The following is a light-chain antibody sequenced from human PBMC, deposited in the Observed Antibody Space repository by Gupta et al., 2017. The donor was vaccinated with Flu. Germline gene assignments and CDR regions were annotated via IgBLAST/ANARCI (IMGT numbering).Light chain of an antibody. V-gene: IGKV3-20*01. CDR2: GIS. J-gene: IGKJ2*01. CDR1: QRISGNQ. CDR3: QQYGSSPLYT. Sequence: EIVLTQSPGTLSFSPGERATLSCRASQRISGNQLGWHQQKPGQAPRLLIYGISNRASGIPDRFSGSGSGTDFTFTISRLEPEDFEVYYCQQYGSSPLYTFGQGTKVEIK.